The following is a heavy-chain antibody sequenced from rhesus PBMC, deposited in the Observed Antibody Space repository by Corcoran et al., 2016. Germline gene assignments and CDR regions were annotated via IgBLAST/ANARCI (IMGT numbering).Heavy chain of an antibody. Sequence: QVQLQESGPGLVQPSETLSLNCAFSGYSINSGYGWSLIRQPPGEGLEWIGYIGGSRGTTNTNPTLKSRVTSSKDTAKNQFSLRLSAVTAADTAVYYCAKHPEYSHYECRFNGWGSGVLVTVSS. V-gene: IGHV4-127*01. CDR3: AKHPEYSHYECRFNG. CDR1: GYSINSGYG. D-gene: IGHD4-23*01. CDR2: IGGSRGTT. J-gene: IGHJ5-1*01.